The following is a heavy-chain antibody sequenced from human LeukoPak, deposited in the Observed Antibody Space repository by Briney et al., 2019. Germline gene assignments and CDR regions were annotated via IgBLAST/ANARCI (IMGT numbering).Heavy chain of an antibody. CDR1: GGSFSGYY. D-gene: IGHD6-6*01. CDR2: INHSGST. CDR3: ARGPPIAACLDY. Sequence: PSETLSLTCAVYGGSFSGYYWSWIRQPPGKGLEWIGEINHSGSTNYNPSLKSRVTISVDTSKNQFSLKLSSVTAADTAVYYCARGPPIAACLDYWGQGTLVTVSS. J-gene: IGHJ4*02. V-gene: IGHV4-34*01.